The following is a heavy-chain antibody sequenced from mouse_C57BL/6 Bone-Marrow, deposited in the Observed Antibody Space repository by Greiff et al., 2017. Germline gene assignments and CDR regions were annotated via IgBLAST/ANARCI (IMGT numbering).Heavy chain of an antibody. V-gene: IGHV1-81*01. CDR3: ARRFYGSFAWFAY. CDR2: IYPRSGNT. Sequence: VQLQQSGAELARPGASVKLSCKASGYTFTSYGISWVKQRTGQGLEWIGEIYPRSGNTYYNEKFKGKATLTADKSSSTAYMELRSLTSEDSAVYFCARRFYGSFAWFAYWGQGTLVTVSA. J-gene: IGHJ3*01. D-gene: IGHD1-1*01. CDR1: GYTFTSYG.